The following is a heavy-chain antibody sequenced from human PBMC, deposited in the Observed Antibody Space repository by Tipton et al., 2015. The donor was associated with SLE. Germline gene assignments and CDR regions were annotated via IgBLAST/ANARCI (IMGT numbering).Heavy chain of an antibody. D-gene: IGHD1-1*01. V-gene: IGHV4-59*11. J-gene: IGHJ3*02. Sequence: TLSLTCTVSGGSISSHYWSWIRQPPGKGLEWIGYIYYSGSTNYNPSLKSRVTIPVDTSKNQFSLKLSSVTAADTAVYYCARLDARRDAFDIWGQGTMVTVSS. CDR2: IYYSGST. CDR3: ARLDARRDAFDI. CDR1: GGSISSHY.